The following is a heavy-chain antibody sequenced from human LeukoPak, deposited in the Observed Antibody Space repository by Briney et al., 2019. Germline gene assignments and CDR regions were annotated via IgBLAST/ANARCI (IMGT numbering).Heavy chain of an antibody. CDR1: GGSFSGYY. J-gene: IGHJ4*02. D-gene: IGHD3-10*01. Sequence: PSETLSLTCAVYGGSFSGYYWSWIRQPPGKGLEWIGEINHSGGTNYNPSLKSRVTISVDTSKNQFSLKLSSVTAADTAVYYCARAPKQAYYYGSGSYLDYWGQGTLVTVSS. CDR3: ARAPKQAYYYGSGSYLDY. CDR2: INHSGGT. V-gene: IGHV4-34*01.